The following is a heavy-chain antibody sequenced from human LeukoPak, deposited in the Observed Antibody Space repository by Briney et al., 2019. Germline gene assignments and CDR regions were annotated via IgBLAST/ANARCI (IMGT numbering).Heavy chain of an antibody. CDR1: GGSISSYC. V-gene: IGHV4-59*08. CDR2: IYYSGRT. CDR3: ALGYSYGLDI. D-gene: IGHD5-18*01. J-gene: IGHJ3*02. Sequence: SETLSLTCTVSGGSISSYCRRWIRQPPGKGLEWIGYIYYSGRTNYNPSLKSRVTLSVDTSKNQFSLKLSSVTAADTAVYYCALGYSYGLDIWGQGTMVTVSS.